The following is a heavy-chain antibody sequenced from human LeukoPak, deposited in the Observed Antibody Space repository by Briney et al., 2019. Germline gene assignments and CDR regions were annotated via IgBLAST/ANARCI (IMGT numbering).Heavy chain of an antibody. CDR2: IKEDGSQK. Sequence: PGGSLRLSCAASGFTFSSYWTHWVRRAPGKGLEWVANIKEDGSQKYFVDSVKGRFTISRDNAQNSLYLQMNSLRAEDTAVYYCARESRRITMVRGLDMDVRGKGATVTVSS. J-gene: IGHJ6*04. D-gene: IGHD3-10*01. V-gene: IGHV3-7*03. CDR1: GFTFSSYW. CDR3: ARESRRITMVRGLDMDV.